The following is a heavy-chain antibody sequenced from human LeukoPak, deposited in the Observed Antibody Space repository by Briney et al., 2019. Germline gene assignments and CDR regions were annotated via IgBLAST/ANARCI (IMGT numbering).Heavy chain of an antibody. CDR1: GFTFSSYW. CDR2: INTDGSST. Sequence: GSLRLSCAASGFTFSSYWMHWVRQAPGKGLVWVSRINTDGSSTSYAESVKGRFTISRDNAKNTLYLQMNSLRAEDTAVYYCARDDRAPRSNWFDPWGQGTLVTVSS. J-gene: IGHJ5*02. V-gene: IGHV3-74*01. CDR3: ARDDRAPRSNWFDP.